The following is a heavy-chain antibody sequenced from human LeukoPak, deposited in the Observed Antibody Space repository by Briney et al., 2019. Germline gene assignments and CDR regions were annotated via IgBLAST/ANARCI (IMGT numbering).Heavy chain of an antibody. CDR2: IYYSGST. Sequence: TSETLSLTCTVSGGSISSSSYYWSWIRQPPGKGLEWIGYIYYSGSTNYNPSLKSRVTISVDTSKNQFSLKLSSVTAADTAVYYCARDLWSGLGYWGQGTLVTVSS. CDR1: GGSISSSSYY. D-gene: IGHD3-3*01. V-gene: IGHV4-61*01. J-gene: IGHJ4*02. CDR3: ARDLWSGLGY.